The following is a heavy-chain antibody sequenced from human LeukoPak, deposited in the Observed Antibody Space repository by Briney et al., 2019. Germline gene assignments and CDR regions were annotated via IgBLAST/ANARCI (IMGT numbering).Heavy chain of an antibody. J-gene: IGHJ4*02. Sequence: GGSLRLPCAASGFTFSSYGMHWVRQAPGKGLEWVAVIWYDGSNKYYADSVKGRFTISRDNSKNTLYLQMNSLRAEDTAVYYCARPLWDYDSSGYYSDWGQGTLVTVSS. CDR2: IWYDGSNK. V-gene: IGHV3-33*01. CDR3: ARPLWDYDSSGYYSD. D-gene: IGHD3-22*01. CDR1: GFTFSSYG.